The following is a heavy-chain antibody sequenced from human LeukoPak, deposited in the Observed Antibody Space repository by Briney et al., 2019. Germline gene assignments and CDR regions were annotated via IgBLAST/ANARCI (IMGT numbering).Heavy chain of an antibody. CDR2: IKQDGSEK. V-gene: IGHV3-7*01. J-gene: IGHJ4*02. CDR3: ERGGDFWSGYLYYFDY. D-gene: IGHD3-3*01. Sequence: GGSLRLSCAASGFTFSSYWMSWVRQAPGKGLEWVASIKQDGSEKYYVDSVKGRFTISRDNAKNSLYLQMNSLRAEDTAVYYCERGGDFWSGYLYYFDYWGQGTLVTVSS. CDR1: GFTFSSYW.